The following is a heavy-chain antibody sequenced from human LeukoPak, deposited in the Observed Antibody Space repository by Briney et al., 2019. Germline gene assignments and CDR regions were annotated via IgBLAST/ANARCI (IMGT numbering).Heavy chain of an antibody. J-gene: IGHJ5*02. CDR2: ISWNSGSI. V-gene: IGHV3-9*01. Sequence: GGSLRLSCAASGFTFDDYAMHWVRQAPGKGLEWVSGISWNSGSIGYADSGKGRFTISRDNAKNSRYLQINSLRAEDTAPYYCAKAARYFDWGGINWFDPWGQGTLVTVSS. D-gene: IGHD3-9*01. CDR1: GFTFDDYA. CDR3: AKAARYFDWGGINWFDP.